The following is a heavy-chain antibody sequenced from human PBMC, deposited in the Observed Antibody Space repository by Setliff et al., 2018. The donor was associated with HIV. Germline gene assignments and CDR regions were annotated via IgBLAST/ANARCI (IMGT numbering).Heavy chain of an antibody. Sequence: PSETLSLTCTVSGDSISSYSWNWIRQSPGGGLEWIGFIFSSGSTKYNPSLQSRVTMSIDTSKNQFSLRLTSVTAADTAVYFCAREKGRYFDWSHTRGAFDIWGQGTMVTVSS. CDR3: AREKGRYFDWSHTRGAFDI. CDR2: IFSSGST. V-gene: IGHV4-4*09. J-gene: IGHJ3*02. D-gene: IGHD3-9*01. CDR1: GDSISSYS.